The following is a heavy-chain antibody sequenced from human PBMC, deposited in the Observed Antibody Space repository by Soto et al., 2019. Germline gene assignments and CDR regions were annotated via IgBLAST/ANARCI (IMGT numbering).Heavy chain of an antibody. CDR2: ITSSGDWT. V-gene: IGHV3-23*01. CDR1: GFTFSAYA. Sequence: PGGSLRLSCATSGFTFSAYAMNWVRQAPGKGLEWVTSITSSGDWTFYADPVKGRFTISRDSFTNTVHLQMNSLRGEDTAVYYCARSGQLDYWGQGTLVTVSS. CDR3: ARSGQLDY. D-gene: IGHD3-10*01. J-gene: IGHJ4*02.